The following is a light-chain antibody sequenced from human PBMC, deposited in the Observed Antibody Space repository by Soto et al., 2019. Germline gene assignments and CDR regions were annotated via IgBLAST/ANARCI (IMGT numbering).Light chain of an antibody. CDR2: ATS. J-gene: IGKJ5*01. CDR3: QQRSKWPIT. V-gene: IGKV3D-20*02. Sequence: EIVLTQSPGTLSLSPGERATLSCRASQSVSRTYLAWYQQKPVQAPRLLIYATSSRATGIPDRFSGSGSGTDFTLTISRLEPEDFAVYYCQQRSKWPITFGQGTRLEIK. CDR1: QSVSRTY.